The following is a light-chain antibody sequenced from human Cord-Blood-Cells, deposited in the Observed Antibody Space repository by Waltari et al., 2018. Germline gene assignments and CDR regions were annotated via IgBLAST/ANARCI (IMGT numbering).Light chain of an antibody. Sequence: SYKLTQPPSVSVSPGRTAGITCPGDALPKQYAYWYQQKPGQAPVLGIYKDSERTSGIPERFSGSSPGTTVTLTISGVQAEDEADYYCQSADSSGTYWVFGGGTKLTVL. V-gene: IGLV3-25*03. CDR2: KDS. J-gene: IGLJ3*02. CDR3: QSADSSGTYWV. CDR1: ALPKQY.